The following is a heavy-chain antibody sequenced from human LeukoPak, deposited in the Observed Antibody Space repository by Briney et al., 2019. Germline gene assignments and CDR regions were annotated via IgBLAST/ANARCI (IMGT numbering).Heavy chain of an antibody. J-gene: IGHJ5*02. V-gene: IGHV1-8*01. CDR2: MNPNSGNT. D-gene: IGHD2-15*01. Sequence: ASVKVSCKASGYTFTSYDISWVRQATGQGLEWMGWMNPNSGNTGYAQTFQGRVTMTRNTSISTAYMELSSLRSEDTAVYYCARGLGYCSGGSCSYWFDPWGQGTLVTVSS. CDR3: ARGLGYCSGGSCSYWFDP. CDR1: GYTFTSYD.